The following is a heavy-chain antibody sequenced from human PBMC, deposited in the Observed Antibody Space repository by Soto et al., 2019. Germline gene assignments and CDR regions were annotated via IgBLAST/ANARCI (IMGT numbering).Heavy chain of an antibody. Sequence: QVQLVQSGAEVKKPGASVKVSCKASGYTFTSYDINWVRQATGQGLEWMGWMNPNSGNTGYAQKFQGRVTMTRNTSISTAYMELSSLRSEDTAVYYCVRGLDYSNYYYMDVWGKGTTVTVSS. CDR2: MNPNSGNT. CDR1: GYTFTSYD. D-gene: IGHD4-4*01. CDR3: VRGLDYSNYYYMDV. V-gene: IGHV1-8*01. J-gene: IGHJ6*03.